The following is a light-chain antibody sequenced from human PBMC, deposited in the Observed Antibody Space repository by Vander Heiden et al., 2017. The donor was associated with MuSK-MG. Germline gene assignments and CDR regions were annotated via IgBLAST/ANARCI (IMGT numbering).Light chain of an antibody. J-gene: IGKJ5*01. CDR2: AAS. CDR1: QCISNY. CDR3: LKDNSAPVT. Sequence: DIQMSPHSSSLSASVGDRVTIPCRTTQCISNYSAWYQQKPGKVPKLLIYAASTWQSGVPARFSGSGSGTDFTLTISSLQPEDVATYYCLKDNSAPVTFGHGTRLEIK. V-gene: IGKV1-27*01.